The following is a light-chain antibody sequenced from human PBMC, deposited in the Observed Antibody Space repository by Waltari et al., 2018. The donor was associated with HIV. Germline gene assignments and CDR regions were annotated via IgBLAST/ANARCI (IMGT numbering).Light chain of an antibody. V-gene: IGLV1-44*01. Sequence: QSVLTQPPSASGTPGQRVTIPCSGSISNIGSNTVNWYQQLPGTAPKLLLYTTNQRPSGVPDRFSGSKSGASASLAISGLQSDDEADYYCATWDDSLNGPVFGGGTKLTVL. J-gene: IGLJ3*02. CDR2: TTN. CDR1: ISNIGSNT. CDR3: ATWDDSLNGPV.